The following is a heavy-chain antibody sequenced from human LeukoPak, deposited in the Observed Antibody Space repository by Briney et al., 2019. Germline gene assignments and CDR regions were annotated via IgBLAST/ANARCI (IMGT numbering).Heavy chain of an antibody. CDR3: VRGYVYSSSWYALMGYYYYGMDV. D-gene: IGHD6-13*01. Sequence: SVKVSCKASGGTFSSYAISWVRQAPGQGLEWMGGIIPIFGTANYAQKFQGRVTITADESTSTAYMELSSLRSEDTAVYYCVRGYVYSSSWYALMGYYYYGMDVWGQGTTVTVSS. J-gene: IGHJ6*02. CDR1: GGTFSSYA. V-gene: IGHV1-69*13. CDR2: IIPIFGTA.